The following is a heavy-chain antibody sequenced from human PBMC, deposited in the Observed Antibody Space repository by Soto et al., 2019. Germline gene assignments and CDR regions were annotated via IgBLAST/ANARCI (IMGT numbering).Heavy chain of an antibody. V-gene: IGHV3-15*01. J-gene: IGHJ6*02. CDR1: GFTFSNAW. CDR3: TTDLPVEGYYYYYGMDV. Sequence: PGGSLRLSCAASGFTFSNAWMSWVRQAPGKGLEWVGRIKSKTDGGTTDYAAPVKGRFTISRDDSKNTLYLQMNSLKTEDTAVYYCTTDLPVEGYYYYYGMDVWGQGTTVTVSS. CDR2: IKSKTDGGTT.